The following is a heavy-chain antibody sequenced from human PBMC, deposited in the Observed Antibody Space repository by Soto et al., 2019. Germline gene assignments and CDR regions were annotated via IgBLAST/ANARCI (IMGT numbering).Heavy chain of an antibody. CDR2: IDNDGCGN. V-gene: IGHV3-7*05. J-gene: IGHJ4*02. CDR3: ARARSAWNKREYSYDY. D-gene: IGHD1-1*01. Sequence: EVQLVESGGGLVQPGGSLRFSCTATRFTFSTYWLTWYHQPPGEGLERVAGIDNDGCGNYYVDSLKGRFAISSANSLNLLCLQMDTLKPDATAVYFCARARSAWNKREYSYDYWGPGTLVTVSS. CDR1: RFTFSTYW.